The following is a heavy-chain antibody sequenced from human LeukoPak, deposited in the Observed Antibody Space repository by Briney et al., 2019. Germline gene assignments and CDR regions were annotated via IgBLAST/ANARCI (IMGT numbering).Heavy chain of an antibody. J-gene: IGHJ4*02. D-gene: IGHD2-2*01. CDR3: ARGRYCSSTSCPQTFDY. CDR2: IYYSGST. Sequence: SVTLSLTCTVSGGSISSSSYYWGWIRQPPGKGLEWIGSIYYSGSTYYNPSLKSRVTISVDTSKNQFSLKLSSVTAADTAVYYCARGRYCSSTSCPQTFDYWGQGTLVTVSS. V-gene: IGHV4-39*07. CDR1: GGSISSSSYY.